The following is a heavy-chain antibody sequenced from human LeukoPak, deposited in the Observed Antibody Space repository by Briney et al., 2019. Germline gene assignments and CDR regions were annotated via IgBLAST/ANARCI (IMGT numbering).Heavy chain of an antibody. J-gene: IGHJ4*02. CDR2: INHSGST. V-gene: IGHV4-34*01. CDR3: ARHLYYDSSGSYLPGY. Sequence: PSEALSLTCAVYGGSFSGYYWSWIRQPPGKGLEWIGEINHSGSTNYNPSLKSRVTISVDTSKNQFSLKLSSVTAADTAVYYCARHLYYDSSGSYLPGYWGQGTLVTVSS. D-gene: IGHD3-22*01. CDR1: GGSFSGYY.